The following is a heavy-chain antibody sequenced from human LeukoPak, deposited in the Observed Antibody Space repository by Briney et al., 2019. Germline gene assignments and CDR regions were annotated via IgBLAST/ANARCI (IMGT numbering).Heavy chain of an antibody. V-gene: IGHV1-69*01. CDR3: ARLGYYYDSSAKGAFDY. Sequence: SVKVSCKASGGTFSSYAISWVRQAPGQGLEWMGGIIPIFGTANYAQKFQGRVTITADESTSTAYMELSSLRSEDTAVYYCARLGYYYDSSAKGAFDYWGQGTLVTVSS. D-gene: IGHD3-22*01. J-gene: IGHJ4*02. CDR2: IIPIFGTA. CDR1: GGTFSSYA.